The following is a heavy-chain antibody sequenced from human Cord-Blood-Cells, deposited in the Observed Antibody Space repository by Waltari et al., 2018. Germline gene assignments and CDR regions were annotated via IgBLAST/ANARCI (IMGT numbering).Heavy chain of an antibody. CDR3: ARPLPGDDAFDI. CDR1: GGSFSGYY. J-gene: IGHJ3*02. D-gene: IGHD7-27*01. Sequence: QVQLQQWGAGPLKPSETLSLTCAVYGGSFSGYYWSWIRQPPGKGLEWIGEINHSGSTNYNPSLKSRVTISVDTSKNQFSLKLSSVTAADTAVYYCARPLPGDDAFDIWGQGTMVTVSS. CDR2: INHSGST. V-gene: IGHV4-34*01.